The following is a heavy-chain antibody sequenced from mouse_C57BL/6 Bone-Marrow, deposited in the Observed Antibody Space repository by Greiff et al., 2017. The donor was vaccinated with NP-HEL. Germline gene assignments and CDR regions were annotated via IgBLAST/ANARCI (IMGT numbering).Heavy chain of an antibody. V-gene: IGHV1-5*01. CDR2: IYPGNSDT. CDR1: GYTFTSYW. J-gene: IGHJ4*01. D-gene: IGHD2-5*01. CDR3: TRGDYSNYLYYYAMDY. Sequence: EVQLQQSGTVLARPGASVKMSCKTSGYTFTSYWMHWVKQRPGQGLEWIGAIYPGNSDTSYNQKFQGKAKLTAVTSASTAYMELSSLTNEDSAVYYCTRGDYSNYLYYYAMDYWGQGTSVTVSS.